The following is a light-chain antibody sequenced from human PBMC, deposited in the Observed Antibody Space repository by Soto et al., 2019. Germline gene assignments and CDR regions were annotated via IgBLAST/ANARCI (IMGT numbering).Light chain of an antibody. CDR2: GAS. CDR3: QQYNTWHPKLA. Sequence: VVTQSPATLSVFPGETATLSCRASQSVSSDLAWYQQRPGQAPRLLIYGASTRATGIPARFRRSGSGTEFRLTISSLQSEDFATYCCQQYNTWHPKLAFGRGTKVEIK. V-gene: IGKV3-15*01. CDR1: QSVSSD. J-gene: IGKJ1*01.